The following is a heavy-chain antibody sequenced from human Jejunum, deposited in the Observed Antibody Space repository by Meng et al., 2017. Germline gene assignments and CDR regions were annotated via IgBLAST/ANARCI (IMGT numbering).Heavy chain of an antibody. Sequence: GGSLRLSCAASGFIFTNYDMSWVRQAPGKGPEWVSTVTIDGATHYADSVKGRFTISRDNSKNTLFLQMNSLRVEDTAICYCAKELANSRPFDYWGQGTLVTVSS. V-gene: IGHV3-23*01. CDR3: AKELANSRPFDY. J-gene: IGHJ4*02. CDR1: GFIFTNYD. CDR2: VTIDGAT. D-gene: IGHD2-21*01.